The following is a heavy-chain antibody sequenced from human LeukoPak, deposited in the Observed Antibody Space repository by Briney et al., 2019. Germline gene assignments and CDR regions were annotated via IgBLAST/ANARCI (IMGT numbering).Heavy chain of an antibody. CDR3: ATDQLRDSSSRYKAYAFDI. Sequence: PSETLSLTCTVSGGSISSSSYYWGWIRQPPGKGLEWIGSIYYSGSTYYNPSLKSRVTISVDTSKNQFSLKLSSVTAADTAVYYCATDQLRDSSSRYKAYAFDIWGQGTMVTVSS. J-gene: IGHJ3*02. CDR1: GGSISSSSYY. CDR2: IYYSGST. D-gene: IGHD6-13*01. V-gene: IGHV4-39*07.